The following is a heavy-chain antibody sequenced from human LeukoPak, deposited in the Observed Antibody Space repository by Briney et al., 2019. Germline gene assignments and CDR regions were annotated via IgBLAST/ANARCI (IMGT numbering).Heavy chain of an antibody. CDR1: GGSISSYY. CDR2: IYYSGST. D-gene: IGHD5-18*01. V-gene: IGHV4-59*01. CDR3: ARANRYSYGLNWFDP. J-gene: IGHJ5*02. Sequence: SQTLSLTCTVAGGSISSYYWSWIRQPPGKGLEWIGYIYYSGSTNYNPSLKSRVTISVDTSKNQFSLKLSSVTAADTAVYYCARANRYSYGLNWFDPWGQGTLVTVSS.